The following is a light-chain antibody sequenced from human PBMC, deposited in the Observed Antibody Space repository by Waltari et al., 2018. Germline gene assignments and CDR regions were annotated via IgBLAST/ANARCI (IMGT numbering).Light chain of an antibody. Sequence: QSALTQPASVSGSPGQSITISCTGTSSDVGGYNYVSWYQQHPGKAPKLMIYEVSNRPSGVSNLFSGSKSGYTASLTISGLQAEDEADYYCSSYTGSSTYGFGTGTKVTVV. CDR2: EVS. CDR3: SSYTGSSTYG. J-gene: IGLJ1*01. CDR1: SSDVGGYNY. V-gene: IGLV2-14*01.